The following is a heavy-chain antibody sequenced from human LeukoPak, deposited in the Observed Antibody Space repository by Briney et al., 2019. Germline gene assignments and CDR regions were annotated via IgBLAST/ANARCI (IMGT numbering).Heavy chain of an antibody. Sequence: QPEGSLRLSCAASGFTFSNYEMNWVRQAPGKGLEWVSYISTSGTTKYYADSVKGRFTISRDNAKNSLYLQMNSLRDEDTSVYYCARGYSFGTLGVQHWGQGTLVTVSS. CDR1: GFTFSNYE. V-gene: IGHV3-48*03. CDR3: ARGYSFGTLGVQH. CDR2: ISTSGTTK. J-gene: IGHJ1*01. D-gene: IGHD5-18*01.